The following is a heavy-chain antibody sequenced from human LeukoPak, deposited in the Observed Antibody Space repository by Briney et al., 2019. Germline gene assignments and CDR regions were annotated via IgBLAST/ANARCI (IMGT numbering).Heavy chain of an antibody. CDR3: AKDRTYSAYAALDY. CDR2: ISWNSGGA. V-gene: IGHV3-9*01. J-gene: IGHJ4*02. Sequence: GGSLRLSCAASGFTFDDYSMHWVRQAPGKGLEWVSGISWNSGGAGYADSVKGRFTISRDSAKNSLYLQMNSLRTEDTALYYCAKDRTYSAYAALDYWGQGTLVTVSS. D-gene: IGHD5-12*01. CDR1: GFTFDDYS.